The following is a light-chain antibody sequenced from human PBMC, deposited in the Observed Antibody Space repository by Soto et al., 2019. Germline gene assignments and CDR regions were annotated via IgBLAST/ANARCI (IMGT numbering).Light chain of an antibody. CDR1: QGITNY. J-gene: IGKJ1*01. CDR3: QKYNSAPLT. CDR2: RAF. Sequence: DIQMTQSPSSLSAFVGDRVTITCRASQGITNYLAWYQQKPGKVPKLLIYRAFTLQSGVPSRFSGSGSGTDFTLTISSLQPEDVATYYCQKYNSAPLTFGQGTKVQIK. V-gene: IGKV1-27*01.